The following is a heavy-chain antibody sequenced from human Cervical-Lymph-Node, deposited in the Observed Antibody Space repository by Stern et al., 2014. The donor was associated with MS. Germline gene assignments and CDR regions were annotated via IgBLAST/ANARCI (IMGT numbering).Heavy chain of an antibody. CDR3: ARGLWTSGMDV. J-gene: IGHJ6*02. CDR1: GGSISSGDYYY. D-gene: IGHD3/OR15-3a*01. CDR2: IYDSGTT. V-gene: IGHV4-31*03. Sequence: QVQLQESGPGLVKPSQTLSLTCTVSGGSISSGDYYYWSWIRQHPGKGLGWIGYIYDSGTTYYNPTLKSRVTISIDTSKSQFSLKVSSVTAADTGVYYCARGLWTSGMDVWGQGTTVTVSS.